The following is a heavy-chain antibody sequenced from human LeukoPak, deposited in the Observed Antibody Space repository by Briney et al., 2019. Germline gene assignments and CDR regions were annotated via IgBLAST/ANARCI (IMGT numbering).Heavy chain of an antibody. CDR1: GFTFGTYG. D-gene: IGHD7-27*01. CDR2: ITVSSTWT. CDR3: ARELVSLGTGYFDL. V-gene: IGHV3-23*01. J-gene: IGHJ2*01. Sequence: AGGSLSLSCDASGFTFGTYGMTWVRQAPGQGLEWVSGITVSSTWTYYANSVRGRFTISRDNSKNTLHLQMNNLTADDTAIYYCARELVSLGTGYFDLWGRGTLVTVSS.